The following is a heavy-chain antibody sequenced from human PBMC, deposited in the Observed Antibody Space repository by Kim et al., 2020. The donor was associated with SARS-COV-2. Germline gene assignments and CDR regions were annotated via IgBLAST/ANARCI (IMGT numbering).Heavy chain of an antibody. CDR3: ARVTMVRGWYFDL. D-gene: IGHD3-10*01. J-gene: IGHJ2*01. V-gene: IGHV4-31*03. CDR2: IYYSGST. Sequence: SETLSLTCTVSGGSISSGGYYWSWIRQHPGKGLEWIGYIYYSGSTYYNPSLKSRGTISVDTSKNQFSLKLSSVTAADTAVYYCARVTMVRGWYFDLWGRGTLVTVSS. CDR1: GGSISSGGYY.